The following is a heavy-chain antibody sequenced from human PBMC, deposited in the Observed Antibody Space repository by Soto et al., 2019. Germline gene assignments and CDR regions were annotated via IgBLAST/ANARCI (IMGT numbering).Heavy chain of an antibody. J-gene: IGHJ4*02. CDR2: ISSSSSYT. CDR3: ARDPYSGSSYSDY. V-gene: IGHV3-11*05. Sequence: GGSLRLYCAAPGFTFSDYYMSWIRQAPGKGLEWISYISSSSSYTNYADSVKGRFTISRDNAKNSLYLQINSLRAEDTAVYYCARDPYSGSSYSDYWGQGT. D-gene: IGHD1-26*01. CDR1: GFTFSDYY.